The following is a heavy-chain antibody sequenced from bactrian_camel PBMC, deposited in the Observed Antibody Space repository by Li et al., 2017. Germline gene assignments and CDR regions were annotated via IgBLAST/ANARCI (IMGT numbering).Heavy chain of an antibody. V-gene: IGHV3S5*01. Sequence: HVQLVESGGGLVQPGGSLRLSCAASGFTFSSFHMSWVRQAPGKGLEWVSSIYSDGSVTYYADSVKGRFTISRDHARNTVYLQMNSLKLDDTALYYCGTTSRGSPDVGATEYKYWGQGTQVTVS. CDR2: IYSDGSVT. D-gene: IGHD5*01. J-gene: IGHJ4*01. CDR3: GTTSRGSPDVGATEYKY. CDR1: GFTFSSFH.